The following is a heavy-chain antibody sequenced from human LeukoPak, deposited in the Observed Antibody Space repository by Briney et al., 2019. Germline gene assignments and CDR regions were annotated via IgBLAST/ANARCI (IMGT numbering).Heavy chain of an antibody. V-gene: IGHV3-23*01. CDR3: YGEGY. CDR1: GFRFDNYA. J-gene: IGHJ4*02. Sequence: GGSLRLSCAVSGFRFDNYAMSWVRQAPGKGLDWVSTISATGDSTYYADSVKGRFTVSRDNSKNTVYLQLNSLRAEDTAVYYCYGEGYWGQGTLVTVSS. CDR2: ISATGDST. D-gene: IGHD4/OR15-4a*01.